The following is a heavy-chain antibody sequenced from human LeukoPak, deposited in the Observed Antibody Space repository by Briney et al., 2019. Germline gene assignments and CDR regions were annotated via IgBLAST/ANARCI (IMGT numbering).Heavy chain of an antibody. V-gene: IGHV4-39*07. Sequence: PSETLSLTCTVSGGSISSSSYYWGWIRQPPGKGLEWIGSIYYSGSTYYNPSLKSRVAISVDTSKNQFSLKLSSVTAADTAVYYCARVQGSRNFDYWGQGTLVTVSS. CDR3: ARVQGSRNFDY. D-gene: IGHD2-15*01. CDR2: IYYSGST. CDR1: GGSISSSSYY. J-gene: IGHJ4*02.